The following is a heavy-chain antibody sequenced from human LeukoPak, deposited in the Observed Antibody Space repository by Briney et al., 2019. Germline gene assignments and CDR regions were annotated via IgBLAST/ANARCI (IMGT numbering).Heavy chain of an antibody. CDR3: ARDGVKYCSGGSCYHDY. V-gene: IGHV1-18*01. CDR1: GYTFTSYG. CDR2: ISAYNGNT. D-gene: IGHD2-15*01. J-gene: IGHJ4*02. Sequence: ASVKVSCKASGYTFTSYGISWVRQAPGQGLEWMGWISAYNGNTNYAQKLQGRVTMTTDTSTSTAYMELRSLRSDDTAVYYCARDGVKYCSGGSCYHDYWGQGTLVTVSS.